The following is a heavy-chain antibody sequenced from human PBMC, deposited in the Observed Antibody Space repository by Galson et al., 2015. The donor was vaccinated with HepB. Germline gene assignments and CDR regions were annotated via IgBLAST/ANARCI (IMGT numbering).Heavy chain of an antibody. J-gene: IGHJ6*03. V-gene: IGHV1-69*13. CDR3: ASRHCSSANCPGHYFYYYDMYV. D-gene: IGHD2-2*01. CDR1: GGSVSTYT. CDR2: IIPVFGTT. Sequence: SVKVSCKASGGSVSTYTINWVRQVPGQGLDWMGAIIPVFGTTTYAQKFQGRVTITADESTSTAYMELSSLKYDDTAVYYCASRHCSSANCPGHYFYYYDMYVWGKGTPVTLSS.